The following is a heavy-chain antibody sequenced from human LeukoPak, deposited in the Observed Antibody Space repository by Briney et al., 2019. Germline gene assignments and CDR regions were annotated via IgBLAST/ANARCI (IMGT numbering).Heavy chain of an antibody. D-gene: IGHD3-22*01. CDR3: ARGAPYDSSGYPGYFDY. V-gene: IGHV3-21*01. J-gene: IGHJ4*02. Sequence: PGGSLRLSCAASGFTFSSYSMNWVRQAPGKGLEWVSSISSSSSYIYYADSVKGRFTISRDNAKNSLYLQMNGLRAEDTAVYYCARGAPYDSSGYPGYFDYWGQGTLVTVSS. CDR1: GFTFSSYS. CDR2: ISSSSSYI.